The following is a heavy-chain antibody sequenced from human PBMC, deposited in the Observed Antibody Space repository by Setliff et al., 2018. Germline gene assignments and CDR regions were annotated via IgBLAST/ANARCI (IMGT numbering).Heavy chain of an antibody. D-gene: IGHD3-16*01. CDR3: ARGPPHIRFCWGDDH. CDR2: INTNTGNP. V-gene: IGHV7-4-1*02. CDR1: GYTFTSYA. J-gene: IGHJ4*02. Sequence: ASVKVSCKASGYTFTSYAMNWVRQAPGQGLEWMGWINTNTGNPTYAQGFTGRFVFSLDTSVSTAYLQISSLKAEDTAVYYFARGPPHIRFCWGDDHWGQRTLGTVSS.